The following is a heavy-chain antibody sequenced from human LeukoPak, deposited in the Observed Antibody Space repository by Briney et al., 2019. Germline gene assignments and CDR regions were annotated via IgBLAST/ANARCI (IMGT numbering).Heavy chain of an antibody. CDR3: ARHGGPAREFDY. D-gene: IGHD2-2*01. J-gene: IGHJ4*02. V-gene: IGHV4-59*08. CDR1: GGSISSYY. CDR2: IYYSGST. Sequence: PSETLSLTCTVSGGSISSYYWSWIRQPPGKGLEWIGYIYYSGSTNYNPSLKSRVTISVDTSKNQFSLKLSSVTAADTAVYYCARHGGPAREFDYWGQGTLVTVSS.